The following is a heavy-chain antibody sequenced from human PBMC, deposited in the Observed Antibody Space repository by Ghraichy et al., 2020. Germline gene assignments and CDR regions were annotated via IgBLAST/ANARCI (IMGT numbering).Heavy chain of an antibody. D-gene: IGHD2-15*01. CDR2: ISGSGGST. J-gene: IGHJ4*02. CDR1: GFTFSSYA. CDR3: ANVRIARSLFDY. Sequence: GGSLRLSCAASGFTFSSYAMSWVRQAPGKGLEWVSAISGSGGSTYYADSVKGRFTISRDNSKNTLYLQMNSLRAEDTAVYYCANVRIARSLFDYWGQGTLVTVSS. V-gene: IGHV3-23*01.